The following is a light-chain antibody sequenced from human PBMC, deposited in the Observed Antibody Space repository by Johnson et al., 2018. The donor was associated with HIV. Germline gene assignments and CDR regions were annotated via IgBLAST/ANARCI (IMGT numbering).Light chain of an antibody. CDR3: GTWDSSLSAYV. V-gene: IGLV1-51*01. J-gene: IGLJ1*01. CDR2: DNN. Sequence: QSVLTQPPSVSAAPGQKVTISCSGSSSNIGNNYVSWYQQLPGTAPKLLIYDNNKRPSGIRDRFSGSKSGTSATLGITGLQTGDEADYYCGTWDSSLSAYVIGTGTKVTVI. CDR1: SSNIGNNY.